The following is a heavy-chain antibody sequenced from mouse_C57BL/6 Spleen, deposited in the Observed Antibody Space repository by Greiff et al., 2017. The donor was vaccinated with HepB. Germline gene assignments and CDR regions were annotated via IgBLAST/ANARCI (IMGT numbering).Heavy chain of an antibody. Sequence: EVKLVESGGGLVKPGGSLKLSCAASGFTFSSYAMSWVRQTPEKRLEWVATISDGGSYTYYPDNVKGRFTISRDNAKNNLYLQMSHLKSEDTAMYYCARDIYGSSEFYFDYWGQGTTLTVSS. CDR3: ARDIYGSSEFYFDY. J-gene: IGHJ2*01. CDR2: ISDGGSYT. V-gene: IGHV5-4*01. D-gene: IGHD1-1*01. CDR1: GFTFSSYA.